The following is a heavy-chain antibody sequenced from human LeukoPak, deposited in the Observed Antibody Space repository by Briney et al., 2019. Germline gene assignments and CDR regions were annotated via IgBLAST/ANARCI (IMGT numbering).Heavy chain of an antibody. CDR2: IYGGDAA. V-gene: IGHV3-66*02. Sequence: PGGSLRLSCAASGINVSSIYMTWIRQAPGKGLEWVSLIYGGDAAYYAESVRGRFMISRDNLKNTLFLQMNSLRVEDTAVYYCVTSTGQQFIPYDYWGQGTHVTVSS. CDR1: GINVSSIY. J-gene: IGHJ4*02. CDR3: VTSTGQQFIPYDY. D-gene: IGHD6-13*01.